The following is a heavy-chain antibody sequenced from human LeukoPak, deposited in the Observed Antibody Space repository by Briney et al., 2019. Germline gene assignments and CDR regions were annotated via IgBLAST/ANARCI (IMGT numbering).Heavy chain of an antibody. CDR2: IYYNGNT. CDR3: ARGSAWYFIY. V-gene: IGHV4-61*08. CDR1: GGSVSSGGSY. J-gene: IGHJ4*02. D-gene: IGHD6-19*01. Sequence: SETLSLTCTVSGGSVSSGGSYWSWIRQPPGKGLEWLGYIYYNGNTNFNPSLESRITISVDTSKNQFSLKLSSVTAADTALYYCARGSAWYFIYWGQGTLSPSPQ.